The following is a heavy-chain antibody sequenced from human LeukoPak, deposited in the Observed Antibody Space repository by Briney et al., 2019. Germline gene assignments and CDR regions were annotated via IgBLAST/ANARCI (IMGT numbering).Heavy chain of an antibody. CDR2: IDTKTGNP. J-gene: IGHJ4*02. Sequence: ASVKVSCKATGYTFSSCAINWVRQAPGQGLEYMGWIDTKTGNPTYAQGFTGRFVFSLDTSVSTAYLQISSLKAEDTAVYYCAIHPSDSSGYFSYWGQGALVTVSS. CDR1: GYTFSSCA. D-gene: IGHD3-22*01. CDR3: AIHPSDSSGYFSY. V-gene: IGHV7-4-1*02.